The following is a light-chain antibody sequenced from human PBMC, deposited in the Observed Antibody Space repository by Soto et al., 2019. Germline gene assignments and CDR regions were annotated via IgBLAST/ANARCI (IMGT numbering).Light chain of an antibody. CDR3: NSYTSKSTVV. J-gene: IGLJ1*01. Sequence: QSALTQPASVSGSPGQSITISCTGTSSDVGGYNYVSWYQQHPGKAPKLIIYEVSNRPAGVSNRFSGSKSGNTASLTISGLQAEDDADYYCNSYTSKSTVVFGTGTKVTVL. V-gene: IGLV2-14*01. CDR2: EVS. CDR1: SSDVGGYNY.